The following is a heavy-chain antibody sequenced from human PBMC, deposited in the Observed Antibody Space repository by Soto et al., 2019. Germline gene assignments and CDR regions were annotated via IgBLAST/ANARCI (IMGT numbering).Heavy chain of an antibody. J-gene: IGHJ3*01. Sequence: ASVKVSCKASGYTFTSYGISWVRQAPGQGLEWMGWISAYNGNTNYAQKLQGRVTMTTDTSTSTAYMELRSLRSDDTAVYYCAGNYYDSSGYGRGAFWGQGTMVTVS. CDR3: AGNYYDSSGYGRGAF. CDR1: GYTFTSYG. CDR2: ISAYNGNT. V-gene: IGHV1-18*01. D-gene: IGHD3-22*01.